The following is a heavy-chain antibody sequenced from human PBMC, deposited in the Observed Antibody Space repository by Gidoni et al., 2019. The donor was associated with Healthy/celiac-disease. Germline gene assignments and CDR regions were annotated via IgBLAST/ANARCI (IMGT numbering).Heavy chain of an antibody. Sequence: QVQLVQSGAEVKKPGASVKVSCKASGYTFTSSGISWVRQAPGQGLEWMGWISAYNGNTNYAQKLQGRVTMTTDTSTSTAYMELRSLRSDDTAVYYCARDTKKLRTGTTPIDYWGQGTLVTVSS. CDR2: ISAYNGNT. V-gene: IGHV1-18*01. J-gene: IGHJ4*02. CDR1: GYTFTSSG. D-gene: IGHD1-1*01. CDR3: ARDTKKLRTGTTPIDY.